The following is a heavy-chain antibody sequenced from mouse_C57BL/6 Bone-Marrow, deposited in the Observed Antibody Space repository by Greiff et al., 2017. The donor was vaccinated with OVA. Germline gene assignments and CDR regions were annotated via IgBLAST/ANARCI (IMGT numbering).Heavy chain of an antibody. D-gene: IGHD1-1*01. CDR3: AREYYGSSWYFDV. CDR2: IDPSDSYT. CDR1: GYTFTSYW. Sequence: QVQLQQPGAELVKPGASVKLSCKASGYTFTSYWMQWVKQRPGQGLEWIGEIDPSDSYTNYNQKFKGKATLTVDTSSSTAYMQLSSLTSEDSAVYYCAREYYGSSWYFDVWGTGTTVTDSS. J-gene: IGHJ1*03. V-gene: IGHV1-50*01.